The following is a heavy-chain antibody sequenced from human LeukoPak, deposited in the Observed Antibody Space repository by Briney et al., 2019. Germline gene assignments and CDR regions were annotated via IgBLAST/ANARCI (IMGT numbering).Heavy chain of an antibody. CDR2: IIPIFGTA. Sequence: ASVKVSCKASGGTFSSYAISWVRQAPGQGLEWMGGIIPIFGTANYAQKFQGRVTITADESTSTAYMELSSLRSEDTAVYYCARDGYWCSSTSCYSYYYYGMDVWGQGTTVTVSS. D-gene: IGHD2-2*01. CDR1: GGTFSSYA. CDR3: ARDGYWCSSTSCYSYYYYGMDV. V-gene: IGHV1-69*13. J-gene: IGHJ6*02.